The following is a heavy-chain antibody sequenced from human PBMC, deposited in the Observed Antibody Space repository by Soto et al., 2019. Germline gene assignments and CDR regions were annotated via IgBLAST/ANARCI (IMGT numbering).Heavy chain of an antibody. D-gene: IGHD5-12*01. CDR2: ITAGGDGT. CDR1: GFSFRNYE. J-gene: IGHJ4*02. CDR3: VRDDWFDYSGSTFDH. Sequence: EVQLVESGGDLVQPGGSLSLSCAASGFSFRNYEMNWVRQAPGKGLEWVAFITAGGDGTYYAGSVRGRFTVSRDNVKNSPHLEMHSLRVQETAVYYCVRDDWFDYSGSTFDHWGLGTLVTVSS. V-gene: IGHV3-48*03.